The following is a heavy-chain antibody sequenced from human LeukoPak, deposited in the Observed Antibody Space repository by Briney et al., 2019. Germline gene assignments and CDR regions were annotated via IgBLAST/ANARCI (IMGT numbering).Heavy chain of an antibody. Sequence: ASVKVSCKTSGYTFTTYGVSWVRQAPGQGLEWMGWVSGYTGNTNYAERFQGRVTMTTDTSTSTVYMELTSLRSDDTAVYYCARGEVSASLYYFDSWGQGTLVTVSS. CDR2: VSGYTGNT. D-gene: IGHD5/OR15-5a*01. J-gene: IGHJ4*02. V-gene: IGHV1-18*01. CDR1: GYTFTTYG. CDR3: ARGEVSASLYYFDS.